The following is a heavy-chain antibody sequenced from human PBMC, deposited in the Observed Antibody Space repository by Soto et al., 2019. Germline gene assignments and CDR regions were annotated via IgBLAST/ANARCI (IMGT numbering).Heavy chain of an antibody. J-gene: IGHJ6*02. CDR1: GVSISSYD. D-gene: IGHD3-10*01. CDR3: ARGRSGSSGYYYPYGMDV. V-gene: IGHV4-59*12. Sequence: SETLSLTCSVSGVSISSYDWSWIRHPPGKGLEWIGYIFYSGSTNQSPSLKSPVTISVDTSKNQFSLKLSSVTAADTAVYYCARGRSGSSGYYYPYGMDVWGQGTTVTVSS. CDR2: IFYSGST.